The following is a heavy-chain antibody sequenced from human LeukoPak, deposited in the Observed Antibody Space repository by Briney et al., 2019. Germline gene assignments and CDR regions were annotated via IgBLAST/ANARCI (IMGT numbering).Heavy chain of an antibody. J-gene: IGHJ5*02. D-gene: IGHD6-13*01. V-gene: IGHV1-69*01. CDR3: ARDSSSWYPWFDP. CDR1: GGTFSSYA. Sequence: SVKVSCKASGGTFSSYAISWVRQAPGQGLEWMGGIIPIFGTANYAQKFQCRVTITADESTSTAYMELSSLRSEDTAVYYCARDSSSWYPWFDPWGQGTLVTVSS. CDR2: IIPIFGTA.